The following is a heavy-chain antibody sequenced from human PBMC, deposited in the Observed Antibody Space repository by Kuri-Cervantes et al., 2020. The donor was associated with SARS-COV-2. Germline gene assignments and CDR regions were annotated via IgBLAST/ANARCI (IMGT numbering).Heavy chain of an antibody. J-gene: IGHJ5*02. D-gene: IGHD5-18*01. CDR2: VNHNGGA. CDR3: ARLGGYRSGYNWFDP. CDR1: GGSISSSSYY. V-gene: IGHV4-39*07. Sequence: SETLSLTCTVSGGSISSSSYYWSWIRQSPGKRLEWIVEVNHNGGANYNPSLRSRVTISVDPPKAQFSLNLISVTAADTAVYYCARLGGYRSGYNWFDPWGQGTLVTVSS.